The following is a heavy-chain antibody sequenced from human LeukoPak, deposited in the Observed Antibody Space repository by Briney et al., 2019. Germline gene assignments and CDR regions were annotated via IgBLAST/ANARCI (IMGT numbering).Heavy chain of an antibody. CDR1: GYTFTSYD. CDR2: MNPNSGNT. D-gene: IGHD2-2*01. J-gene: IGHJ3*02. V-gene: IGHV1-8*03. Sequence: ASVKVSCKASGYTFTSYDINWVRQATGQGLEWMGWMNPNSGNTGYAQKFQGRVTITRNTSISTAYMELSSLRSDDTAVYYCARRYCSSTSSTVCAFDIWGQGTMVTVSS. CDR3: ARRYCSSTSSTVCAFDI.